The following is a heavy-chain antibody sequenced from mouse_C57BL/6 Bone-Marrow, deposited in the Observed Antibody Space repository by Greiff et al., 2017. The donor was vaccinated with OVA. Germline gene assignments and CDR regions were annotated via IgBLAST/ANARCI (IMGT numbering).Heavy chain of an antibody. CDR1: GYTFTSYW. J-gene: IGHJ1*03. CDR2: IYPGNSDT. Sequence: EVQLQQSGTVLARPGASVKMSCKTSGYTFTSYWMHWVKQRPGQGLEWIGAIYPGNSDTSYNQKFKGKAKLTAVTSASTAYMELSSLTNEDSAGYYCTRGVGYYPCYWYFDVWGTGTTVTVSS. CDR3: TRGVGYYPCYWYFDV. V-gene: IGHV1-5*01. D-gene: IGHD2-3*01.